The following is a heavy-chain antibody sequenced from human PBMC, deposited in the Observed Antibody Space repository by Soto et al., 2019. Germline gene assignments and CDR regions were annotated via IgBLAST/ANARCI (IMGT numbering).Heavy chain of an antibody. CDR2: ITNSGTTM. CDR1: GFTFSDHY. V-gene: IGHV3-11*01. Sequence: QVQLVESGGGLVQPGGSLRLSCAASGFTFSDHYMNWIRQSPGKGLEWVSYITNSGTTMYYADSVKGRFTISRDNAKNSLYLHMNHLRAEDTALYYCARGRRFYYYAMDVWGQGTTVTVSS. J-gene: IGHJ6*02. CDR3: ARGRRFYYYAMDV.